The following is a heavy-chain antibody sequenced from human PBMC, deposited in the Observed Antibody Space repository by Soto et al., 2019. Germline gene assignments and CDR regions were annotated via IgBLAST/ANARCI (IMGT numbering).Heavy chain of an antibody. CDR2: TYYRSKWYK. J-gene: IGHJ5*02. D-gene: IGHD2-15*01. V-gene: IGHV6-1*01. CDR3: ARTVGWLDP. Sequence: PSQTLSLTCAISGARAPRKSVAWNWFRQSPSRGLEWLGRTYYRSKWYKEYAASVKSRITINPDTSKNQFSLQLNSVSPEDTAVYYCARTVGWLDPWGQGTLVTVSS. CDR1: GARAPRKSVA.